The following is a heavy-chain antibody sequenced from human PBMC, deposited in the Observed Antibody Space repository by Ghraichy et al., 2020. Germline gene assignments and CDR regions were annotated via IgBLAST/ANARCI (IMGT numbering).Heavy chain of an antibody. Sequence: GGSLRLSCAASGFTFSSYAMSWVRQAPGKGLEWVSAISGSGGSTYYADSVKGRFTISRENSKNTLYLQMNRLRAENTVVYYCAKLSTATNKGRWFDPWGQGTLVTVSS. CDR3: AKLSTATNKGRWFDP. D-gene: IGHD4-11*01. V-gene: IGHV3-23*01. CDR2: ISGSGGST. CDR1: GFTFSSYA. J-gene: IGHJ5*02.